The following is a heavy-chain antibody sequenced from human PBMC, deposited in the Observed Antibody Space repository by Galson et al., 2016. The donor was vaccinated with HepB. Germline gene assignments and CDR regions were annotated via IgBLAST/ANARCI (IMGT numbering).Heavy chain of an antibody. D-gene: IGHD2-15*01. J-gene: IGHJ4*02. Sequence: SVKVSCKASGDTIRTYGVTWVRQIPGQGLEWMGAIISVFGTPKYAQRLQGRVTITADISTETVSMELSSLRSEDTAVYYCSRVGHCLGVPCYEGGLDGWGPGSLVTVSS. CDR2: IISVFGTP. V-gene: IGHV1-69*06. CDR3: SRVGHCLGVPCYEGGLDG. CDR1: GDTIRTYG.